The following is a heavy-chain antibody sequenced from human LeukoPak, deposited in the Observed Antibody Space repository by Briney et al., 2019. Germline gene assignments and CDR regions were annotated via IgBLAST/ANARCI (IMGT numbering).Heavy chain of an antibody. CDR3: ARDSRLRGNYYYYYYMDV. CDR2: ISSGGSTI. D-gene: IGHD4-17*01. V-gene: IGHV3-48*03. CDR1: GFTFSSYE. Sequence: GGSLRLSCAASGFTFSSYEMNWVRQAPGKGLEWVSYISSGGSTIYYADSVRGRFTISRDNAKNSLYLQMNSLRAEDTALYYCARDSRLRGNYYYYYYMDVWGKGTTVTVSS. J-gene: IGHJ6*03.